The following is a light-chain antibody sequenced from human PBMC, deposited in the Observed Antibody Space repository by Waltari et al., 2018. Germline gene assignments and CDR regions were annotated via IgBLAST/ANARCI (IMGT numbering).Light chain of an antibody. Sequence: DLVMTQTPLSLPVTPGEPAPISGASSQSLLNSDEGFTYLDWFLQKPGQSPQLLIYSLSYRASGVPDRLSGTGSDSSFSLKISRVEAEDVGIYYCMQRLEFPYTFGQGTRL. CDR3: MQRLEFPYT. J-gene: IGKJ2*01. V-gene: IGKV2-40*01. CDR1: QSLLNSDEGFTY. CDR2: SLS.